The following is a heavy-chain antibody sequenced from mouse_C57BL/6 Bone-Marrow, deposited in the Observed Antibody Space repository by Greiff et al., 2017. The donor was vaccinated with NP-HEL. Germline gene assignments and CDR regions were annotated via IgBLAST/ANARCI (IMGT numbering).Heavy chain of an antibody. CDR3: ARDLSSLDY. CDR1: GFTFSSYA. J-gene: IGHJ2*01. D-gene: IGHD1-1*01. Sequence: DVKLVESGGGLVKPGGSLKLSCAASGFTFSSYAMSWVRQTPGKRLEWVATISDGGSYTYYPDNVKGRFTISRDNAKNNLYLQMSHLKSEDTAMYYCARDLSSLDYWGQGTTLTVSS. CDR2: ISDGGSYT. V-gene: IGHV5-4*01.